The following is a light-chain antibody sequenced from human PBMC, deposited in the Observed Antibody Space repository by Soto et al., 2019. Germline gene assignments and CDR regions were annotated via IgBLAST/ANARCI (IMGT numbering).Light chain of an antibody. CDR2: LNN. CDR3: QSYDSSLSAHVV. V-gene: IGLV1-40*01. CDR1: SSNIGAGYD. Sequence: QSVLTQPPSVSGAPGQRVTISCTGNSSNIGAGYDVHWYQQLPGTAPKLLIYLNNNRPSGVPDRFSGSKSDTSASLDITGLRAEDEADYYCQSYDSSLSAHVVFGGGTKLTVL. J-gene: IGLJ2*01.